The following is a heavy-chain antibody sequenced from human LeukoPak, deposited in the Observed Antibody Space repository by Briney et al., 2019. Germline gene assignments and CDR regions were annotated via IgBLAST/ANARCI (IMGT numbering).Heavy chain of an antibody. V-gene: IGHV4-34*01. J-gene: IGHJ4*02. CDR3: ASDYYDSSGYFGKISNYFDY. CDR2: IYYSGST. D-gene: IGHD3-22*01. CDR1: GGSFSGYY. Sequence: SETLSLTCAVYGGSFSGYYWSWIRQPPGKGLEWIGSIYYSGSTYYNPSLKSRVTISVDTSKNQFSLKLSSVTAADTAVYYCASDYYDSSGYFGKISNYFDYWGQGTLVTVSS.